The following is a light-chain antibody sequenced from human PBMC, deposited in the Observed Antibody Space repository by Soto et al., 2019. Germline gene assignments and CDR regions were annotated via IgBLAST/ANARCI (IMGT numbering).Light chain of an antibody. CDR2: EGS. Sequence: QSALTQPASVSGSPGQSITISCTGTSHDIGGYKYVSWYQQHPGKAPKLMIYEGSKRPSGVSNRFSGSKSGNTASLTISGLQAEDEADYYCCSYAGSSTPYVFGTGTKLTVL. CDR3: CSYAGSSTPYV. V-gene: IGLV2-23*01. J-gene: IGLJ1*01. CDR1: SHDIGGYKY.